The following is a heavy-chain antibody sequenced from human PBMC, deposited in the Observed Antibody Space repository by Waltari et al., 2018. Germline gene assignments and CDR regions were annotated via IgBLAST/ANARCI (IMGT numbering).Heavy chain of an antibody. CDR3: ARAYRFSWNSQPCFDY. D-gene: IGHD1-1*01. CDR1: DYSISSGYF. Sequence: QVQLQESGPGLVKPSETLSLTCAVSDYSISSGYFWGWIRQPPGKGLEWIANIYHSGSTYYNPSLKSRVTISVDTSKNQFSLKLSSLTAADAAVYYCARAYRFSWNSQPCFDYWGQGTLVAVSA. V-gene: IGHV4-38-2*01. J-gene: IGHJ4*02. CDR2: IYHSGST.